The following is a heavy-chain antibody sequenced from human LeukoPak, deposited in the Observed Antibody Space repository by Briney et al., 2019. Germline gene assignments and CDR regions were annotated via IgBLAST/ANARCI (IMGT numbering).Heavy chain of an antibody. V-gene: IGHV6-1*01. D-gene: IGHD4-17*01. CDR1: GDSVSSNSAA. CDR2: TYYRSKWYN. Sequence: SQTLSLTCAISGDSVSSNSAAWNWIRQSPSRGLEWLGRTYYRSKWYNDYAVSVKSRITINPDTSKNQFSLQLNAVNYGAKDVYFFPRDQGGDYSEDAFDIWGQGTMVTVSS. CDR3: PRDQGGDYSEDAFDI. J-gene: IGHJ3*02.